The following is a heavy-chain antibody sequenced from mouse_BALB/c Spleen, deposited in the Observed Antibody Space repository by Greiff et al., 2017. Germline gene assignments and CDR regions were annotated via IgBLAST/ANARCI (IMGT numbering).Heavy chain of an antibody. CDR2: ISSGGST. CDR3: AREPLVDPLDY. CDR1: GFTFSSYA. J-gene: IGHJ2*01. Sequence: EVKLVESGGGLVKPGGSLKLSCAASGFTFSSYAMSWVRQTPEKRLEWVASISSGGSTYYPDSVKGRFTISRDNARNILYLQMSSLRSEDTAMYYGAREPLVDPLDYWGQGTTLTVSS. D-gene: IGHD2-10*02. V-gene: IGHV5-6-5*01.